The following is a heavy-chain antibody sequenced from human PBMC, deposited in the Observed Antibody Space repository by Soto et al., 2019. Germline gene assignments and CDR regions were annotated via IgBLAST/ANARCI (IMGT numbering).Heavy chain of an antibody. D-gene: IGHD3-22*01. J-gene: IGHJ4*02. Sequence: ASVKASCKASGYTFTGYYMHWGRQAPGQGLAWIRWINPNSGGTNYAQKFQGRVAMTRDTSISTAYMELSRLRSDDTAVYYCAVGMLPSYYYDSSGYYDGGPFDYWGQGTLVTFSS. CDR3: AVGMLPSYYYDSSGYYDGGPFDY. V-gene: IGHV1-2*02. CDR1: GYTFTGYY. CDR2: INPNSGGT.